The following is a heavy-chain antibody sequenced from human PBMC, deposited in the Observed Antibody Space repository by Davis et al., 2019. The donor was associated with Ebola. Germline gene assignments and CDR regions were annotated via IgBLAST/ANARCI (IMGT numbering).Heavy chain of an antibody. D-gene: IGHD1-1*01. CDR2: ISYDGSNK. V-gene: IGHV3-30*18. J-gene: IGHJ4*02. CDR1: GFTFSSYG. CDR3: AKGGGTGPTAY. Sequence: PGGSLRLSCAASGFTFSSYGMHWVRQAPGKGLEWVAVISYDGSNKYYADSVKGRFTISRDNSKNTLYLQMNSLRAEDTAVYYCAKGGGTGPTAYWGQGTLVTVSS.